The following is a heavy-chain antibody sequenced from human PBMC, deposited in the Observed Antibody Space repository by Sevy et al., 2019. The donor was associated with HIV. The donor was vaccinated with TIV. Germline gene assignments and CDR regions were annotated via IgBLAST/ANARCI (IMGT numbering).Heavy chain of an antibody. D-gene: IGHD6-25*01. CDR1: GFTFISHP. J-gene: IGHJ5*02. CDR2: ISSSGGST. Sequence: GGSLRLSCASSGFTFISHPMTWVRQAPGKGLEWVASISSSGGSTYYADSVKGRFTISRDNSKKRVDLQMNSLGVADTAVYFCAKEDFRGFDAWGQGTLVTVSS. CDR3: AKEDFRGFDA. V-gene: IGHV3-23*01.